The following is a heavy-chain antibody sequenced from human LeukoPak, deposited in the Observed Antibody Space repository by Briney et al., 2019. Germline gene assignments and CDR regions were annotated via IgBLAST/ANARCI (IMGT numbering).Heavy chain of an antibody. CDR2: IIPIFGTA. CDR3: ARGFRYDSSGLTYYFDY. Sequence: GASVKVSCKASGGTFSSYAISWVRQAPGQGLEWMGGIIPIFGTANYAQKFQGRVTITTDESTSTAYMELSSLRSEDTAVYYCARGFRYDSSGLTYYFDYWGQGTLVTVSS. J-gene: IGHJ4*02. D-gene: IGHD3-22*01. V-gene: IGHV1-69*05. CDR1: GGTFSSYA.